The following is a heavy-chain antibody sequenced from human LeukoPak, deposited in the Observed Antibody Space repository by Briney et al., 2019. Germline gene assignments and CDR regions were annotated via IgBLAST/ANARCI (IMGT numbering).Heavy chain of an antibody. D-gene: IGHD6-13*01. Sequence: ASVKVSCKASGYTFTGYYMHWVRQAPGQGLEWMGWINPNSGGTNYAQKFQGRVTMTRDTSISTAYMELSRLRSDDTAVYYCARDSSSWYEGTICFDPWGQGTLVTVSS. CDR2: INPNSGGT. V-gene: IGHV1-2*02. CDR1: GYTFTGYY. J-gene: IGHJ5*02. CDR3: ARDSSSWYEGTICFDP.